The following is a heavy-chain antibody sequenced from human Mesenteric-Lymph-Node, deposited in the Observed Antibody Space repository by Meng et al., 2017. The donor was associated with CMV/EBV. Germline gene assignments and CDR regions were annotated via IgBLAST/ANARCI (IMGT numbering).Heavy chain of an antibody. Sequence: GGSLRLSCAASGFTFSSDWMSWVRQAPGQGLEGVANIKQDGSEKYYVDSVKGRFTISRDNAKNSLYLQMNSLRAEDTAVYYCARRYYDILTGYYRPYFDYWGQGTLVTVSS. V-gene: IGHV3-7*01. D-gene: IGHD3-9*01. CDR2: IKQDGSEK. J-gene: IGHJ4*02. CDR3: ARRYYDILTGYYRPYFDY. CDR1: GFTFSSDW.